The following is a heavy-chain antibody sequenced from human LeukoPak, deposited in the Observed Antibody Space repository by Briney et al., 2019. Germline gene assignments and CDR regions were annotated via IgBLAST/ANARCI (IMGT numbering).Heavy chain of an antibody. J-gene: IGHJ3*02. CDR2: MYYSGIT. CDR3: ARAYWNLHAFDI. Sequence: SETLSLTCTVSGGSISSHYWSWIRQPPGKGLEWIGYMYYSGITNYNPSLKSRVTISVDTSKNQFSLRLSSVTAADMAVYYCARAYWNLHAFDIWGQGTMVTVSS. V-gene: IGHV4-59*11. D-gene: IGHD1-7*01. CDR1: GGSISSHY.